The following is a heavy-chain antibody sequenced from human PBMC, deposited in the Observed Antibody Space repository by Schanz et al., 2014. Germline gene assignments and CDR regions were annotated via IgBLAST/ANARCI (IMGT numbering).Heavy chain of an antibody. J-gene: IGHJ2*01. CDR3: AKDAPYPFDL. V-gene: IGHV3-23*01. Sequence: EVQLLESGGGLVQPGGSLRLSCASSGFSFTTYAMSWVRQAPGKGLEWVSSISSGGGSTYYADSVKGRFTISRDNSKNTLYLQMKSLRAEDTAVYYCAKDAPYPFDLWGRGTLITGSS. CDR2: ISSGGGST. CDR1: GFSFTTYA.